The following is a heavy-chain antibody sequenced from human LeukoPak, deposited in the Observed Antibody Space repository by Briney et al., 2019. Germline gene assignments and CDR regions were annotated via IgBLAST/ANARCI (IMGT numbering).Heavy chain of an antibody. J-gene: IGHJ4*02. V-gene: IGHV3-21*01. Sequence: GGSLRLSCAASGFTFTTYNMNWVRQAPGKRLEWVSSITSSSSYTFYADSVKGRFTISSDNAKNSLYLQMNSLRAEDTAVYYCARIPDYGDYGTFDYWGQGTLVTVSS. CDR2: ITSSSSYT. D-gene: IGHD4-17*01. CDR1: GFTFTTYN. CDR3: ARIPDYGDYGTFDY.